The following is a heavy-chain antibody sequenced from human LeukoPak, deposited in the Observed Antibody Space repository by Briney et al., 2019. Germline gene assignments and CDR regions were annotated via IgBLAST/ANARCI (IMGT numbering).Heavy chain of an antibody. Sequence: ASVKVSCKASGYTFTDYYIHWVRQAPGQGLEWMGCINPNSGATTYAQKFQARVTMTRDTPITTAYMELSSLTSDDTAVYYCAREARAGYYLDYWGQETLVTISS. CDR2: INPNSGAT. V-gene: IGHV1-2*02. CDR1: GYTFTDYY. CDR3: AREARAGYYLDY. D-gene: IGHD3-10*01. J-gene: IGHJ4*02.